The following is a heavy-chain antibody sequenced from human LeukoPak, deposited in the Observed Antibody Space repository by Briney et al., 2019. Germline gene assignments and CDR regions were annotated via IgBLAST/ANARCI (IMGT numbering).Heavy chain of an antibody. J-gene: IGHJ4*02. CDR3: ARMFDSVGYYYPFDY. CDR1: GGSISSYY. D-gene: IGHD3-22*01. V-gene: IGHV4-59*08. CDR2: IYHTGST. Sequence: SETLSLTCTVSGGSISSYYWSWIRQPPGKGLEWIGYIYHTGSTNYNPSLKSRVTISADTSKNHSSLKLSSVTAADTAVYYCARMFDSVGYYYPFDYWGQGTLVTVSS.